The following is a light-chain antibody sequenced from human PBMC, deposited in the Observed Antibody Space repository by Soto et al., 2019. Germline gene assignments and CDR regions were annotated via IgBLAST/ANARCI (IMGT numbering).Light chain of an antibody. Sequence: ALTQPPSASGSPGQSVTISCTGTSSDVGGYNYVSWYQQHPGKAPKVMIYEVSKRPSGVPDRFSGSKSGNTASLTVSGLQAEDEADYYCSSYGGRNNLLFGGGTKVTVL. J-gene: IGLJ2*01. V-gene: IGLV2-8*01. CDR3: SSYGGRNNLL. CDR2: EVS. CDR1: SSDVGGYNY.